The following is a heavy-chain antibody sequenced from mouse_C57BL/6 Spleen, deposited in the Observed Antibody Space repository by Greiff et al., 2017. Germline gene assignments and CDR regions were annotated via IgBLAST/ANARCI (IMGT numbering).Heavy chain of an antibody. Sequence: QVQLQEPGPELVKPGASVKMSCKASGYTFTDYCMPWVKQSPGKGLEWIGDINPDNGGTSYNEKFKGKATMTVDTSSSTAYMQLTSLTSEDSAVYYCASTGVPPFDYWGQGTSVTVSS. CDR3: ASTGVPPFDY. CDR1: GYTFTDYC. V-gene: IGHV1-55*01. D-gene: IGHD1-1*01. J-gene: IGHJ4*01. CDR2: INPDNGGT.